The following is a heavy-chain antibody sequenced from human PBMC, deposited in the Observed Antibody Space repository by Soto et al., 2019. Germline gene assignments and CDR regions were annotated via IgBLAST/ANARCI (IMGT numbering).Heavy chain of an antibody. V-gene: IGHV4-34*01. CDR2: ITHYGST. CDR1: GGSFSGYY. CDR3: ARVRFIQGSRSFDP. D-gene: IGHD3-16*02. J-gene: IGHJ5*02. Sequence: QVQLQQWGAGLLQASETLSLTCAVYGGSFSGYYWSWIRQPPGTGLEWIGEITHYGSTNYNPSLKSRLTISVDTSKNQFSLKLSSVTAADTAVYYCARVRFIQGSRSFDPWGHGTLVTVSS.